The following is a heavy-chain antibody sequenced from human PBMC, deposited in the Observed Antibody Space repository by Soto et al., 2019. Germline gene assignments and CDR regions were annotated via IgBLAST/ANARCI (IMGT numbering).Heavy chain of an antibody. D-gene: IGHD6-19*01. CDR2: INAGNGNT. J-gene: IGHJ4*02. CDR3: VAVDYGDY. V-gene: IGHV1-3*01. CDR1: GYTFTSYA. Sequence: ASVKVSCKTSGYTFTSYAVHWARQAPGQRLEWMGWINAGNGNTEYSQKFQGRVTFTRDTSASTAHMELSSLRSEDTAVYYCVAVDYGDYWGQGTLVTVSS.